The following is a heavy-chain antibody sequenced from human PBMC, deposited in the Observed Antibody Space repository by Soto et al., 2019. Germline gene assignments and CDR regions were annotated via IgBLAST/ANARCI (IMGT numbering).Heavy chain of an antibody. Sequence: QVQLVQSGAEVKKPGSSVKVSCKASGGTFSSYAISWVRQAPGQGLEWMGGIIPIFGTANYAQKFQGRVTITADEYTSTAYMELSSLRSEDTAVYYCASGMLADHPYYYGMDVWGQGTTVTVSS. J-gene: IGHJ6*02. CDR2: IIPIFGTA. CDR1: GGTFSSYA. V-gene: IGHV1-69*01. D-gene: IGHD2-8*01. CDR3: ASGMLADHPYYYGMDV.